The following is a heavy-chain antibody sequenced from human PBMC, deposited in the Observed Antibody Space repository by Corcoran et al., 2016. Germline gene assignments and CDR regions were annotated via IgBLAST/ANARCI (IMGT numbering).Heavy chain of an antibody. CDR2: ISSSSSYI. J-gene: IGHJ4*02. CDR1: GFTFTTYS. CDR3: ARDLWGNLPRGGFDY. V-gene: IGHV3-21*01. D-gene: IGHD2-15*01. Sequence: EVQLVESGVGLVKPGWSLRLSCAASGFTFTTYSMSRVRQAPGKGREWVSYISSSSSYIYYADSVKGRCTISRDNAKNSLFLQMNSLRAEDTAVYYCARDLWGNLPRGGFDYWGQGTLVTVSS.